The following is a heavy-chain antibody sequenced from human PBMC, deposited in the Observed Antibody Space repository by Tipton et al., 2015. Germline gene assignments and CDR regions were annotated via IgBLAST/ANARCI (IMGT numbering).Heavy chain of an antibody. CDR1: GGSISDYY. V-gene: IGHV4-59*06. D-gene: IGHD1-14*01. CDR3: ARTTTGNSSPVAY. J-gene: IGHJ4*02. Sequence: TLSLTCTVSGGSISDYYWNWIRQPPGKGLEWIGYIYYSGETFYETSLKSRVIISLDKSKNQFSLNLRSVSAADTAMYYCARTTTGNSSPVAYWGQGTLVTVSS. CDR2: IYYSGET.